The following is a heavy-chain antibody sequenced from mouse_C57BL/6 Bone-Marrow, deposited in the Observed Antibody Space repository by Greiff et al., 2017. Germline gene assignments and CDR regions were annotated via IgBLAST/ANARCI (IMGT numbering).Heavy chain of an antibody. Sequence: VQLVESGPELVKPGASVKLSCKASGYTFTSYDINWVKQRPGQGLEWIGWIYPRDGSTKYNEKFKGKATLTVDTSSSTAYLELHILTSEDSAVSFCARLEFDGSGGDWYFDVWGTGTTVTVSS. CDR3: ARLEFDGSGGDWYFDV. D-gene: IGHD1-1*01. CDR1: GYTFTSYD. J-gene: IGHJ1*03. V-gene: IGHV1-85*01. CDR2: IYPRDGST.